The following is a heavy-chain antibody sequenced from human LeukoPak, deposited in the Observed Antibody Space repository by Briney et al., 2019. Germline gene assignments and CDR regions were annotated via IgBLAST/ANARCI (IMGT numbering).Heavy chain of an antibody. V-gene: IGHV1-69*13. CDR2: IIPIIGTA. J-gene: IGHJ4*02. CDR3: ARVRVSRLGELSWLHDC. Sequence: ASVKVSCKASGGTFTSYAISWVRQVPGQGLEWMGGIIPIIGTANYAQKFQGRVTITADESTSTAYMELSSLRSEDTAVYYCARVRVSRLGELSWLHDCWGQGTLVTVSS. CDR1: GGTFTSYA. D-gene: IGHD3-16*02.